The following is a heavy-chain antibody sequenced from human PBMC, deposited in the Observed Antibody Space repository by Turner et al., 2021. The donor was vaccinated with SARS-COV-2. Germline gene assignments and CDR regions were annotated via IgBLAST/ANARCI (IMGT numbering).Heavy chain of an antibody. CDR3: ASATRGGTYYYSAFDI. CDR2: ISYDGNIK. CDR1: GFTFSSYG. Sequence: QVQLVASGGGVVQPGRSLRLSCAASGFTFSSYGMHWVRQAPGKGLEWVAIISYDGNIKQYADSVKGRLTISRDNSKNTVYLQMNSLRAEDTAVYYCASATRGGTYYYSAFDIWGQGTMVTVSS. J-gene: IGHJ3*02. V-gene: IGHV3-30*19. D-gene: IGHD1-26*01.